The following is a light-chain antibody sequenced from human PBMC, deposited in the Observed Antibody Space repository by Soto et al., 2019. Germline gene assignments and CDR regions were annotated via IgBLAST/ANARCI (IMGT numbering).Light chain of an antibody. V-gene: IGLV1-44*01. J-gene: IGLJ3*02. Sequence: QSVLTQPPSASGTPGQRVTISCSGSSSNIGTNTVNWYQQLPGTAPKLLIYRNNLRPSGVPDRFSGSKSGTSASLAISGLQSEDEADYYCATWDDSLSGWVFGGGTKLTVL. CDR2: RNN. CDR3: ATWDDSLSGWV. CDR1: SSNIGTNT.